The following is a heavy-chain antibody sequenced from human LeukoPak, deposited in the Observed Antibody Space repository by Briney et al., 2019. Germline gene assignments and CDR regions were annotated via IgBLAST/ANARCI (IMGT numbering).Heavy chain of an antibody. CDR3: ARGMWGYYDSSGYYPPPGFDY. V-gene: IGHV3-13*01. CDR1: GFTSSSYD. D-gene: IGHD3-22*01. CDR2: IGTAGDT. Sequence: PGGSLRLSCAASGFTSSSYDMHWVRQATGKGLEWVSAIGTAGDTYYPGSVKGRFTISRENAKNSLYLQMNSLRAGDTAVYYCARGMWGYYDSSGYYPPPGFDYWGQGTLVTVSS. J-gene: IGHJ4*02.